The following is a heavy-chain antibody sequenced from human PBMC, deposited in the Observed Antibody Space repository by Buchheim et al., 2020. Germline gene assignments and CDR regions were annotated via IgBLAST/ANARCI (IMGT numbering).Heavy chain of an antibody. CDR2: INPNSGGT. J-gene: IGHJ6*02. V-gene: IGHV1-2*04. CDR3: ARGGGSSLIRDGMDV. Sequence: QVQLVQSGAEVKKPGASVKVSCKASGYTFTGYYMHWVRQAPGQGLEWMGWINPNSGGTNYAQKLQGWVTMTRETSISTASMELSRLRSDDTAVYYCARGGGSSLIRDGMDVWGQGTT. CDR1: GYTFTGYY. D-gene: IGHD6-13*01.